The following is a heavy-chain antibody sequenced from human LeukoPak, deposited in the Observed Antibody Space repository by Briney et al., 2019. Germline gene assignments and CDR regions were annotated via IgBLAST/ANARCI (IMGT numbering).Heavy chain of an antibody. J-gene: IGHJ4*02. CDR2: IYYSGST. CDR1: GGSISSYY. Sequence: SETLSLTCTVSGGSISSYYWSWIRQPPGKGLEWIGYIYYSGSTNYNPSLKSRVTISVDTSKNQFSLKLSSVTAADTAVYYCARGRDGDYGDYGAYFDYWGQGTLVTVSS. D-gene: IGHD4-17*01. V-gene: IGHV4-59*01. CDR3: ARGRDGDYGDYGAYFDY.